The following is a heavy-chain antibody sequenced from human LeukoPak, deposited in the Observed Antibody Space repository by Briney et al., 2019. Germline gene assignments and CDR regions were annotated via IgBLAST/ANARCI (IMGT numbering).Heavy chain of an antibody. J-gene: IGHJ4*02. CDR2: ITSNGRST. Sequence: GALRLSCAASGFTFSTYAMHWVRQAPGKGLEYVSGITSNGRSTSYANSVKGRFTISRDNSKNTLYLQMGSLRAEDMAVYYCARGPTYYYASGTDYWGQGTLVTVSS. V-gene: IGHV3-64*01. CDR3: ARGPTYYYASGTDY. D-gene: IGHD3-10*01. CDR1: GFTFSTYA.